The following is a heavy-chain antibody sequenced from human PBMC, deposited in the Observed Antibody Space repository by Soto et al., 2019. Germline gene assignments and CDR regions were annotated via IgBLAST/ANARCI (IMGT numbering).Heavy chain of an antibody. CDR3: GREDSL. J-gene: IGHJ4*02. CDR1: GGSVSSGGSY. CDR2: IYYTGSS. Sequence: LSLTCTVSGGSVSSGGSYWSWIRQPPGKRLEWIGYIYYTGSSNYNPSLKSRVTMSVDTAKNQFSLNLSSVTAADTAVYYCGREDSLWGQGTLVTVSS. V-gene: IGHV4-61*08.